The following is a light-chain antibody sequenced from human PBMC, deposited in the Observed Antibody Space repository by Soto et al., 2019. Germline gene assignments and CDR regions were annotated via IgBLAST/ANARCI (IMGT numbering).Light chain of an antibody. V-gene: IGKV3-20*01. Sequence: EVVLTQSPGTVSLSPGDRATLSCRASQSVTSNYLAWYQQKPGQAPRLLIYAASSRATGIPDRFSGSGSGTDFTLSISRVEREDFAVYYCQQDGDSVTWTFGQGTKVQIK. CDR2: AAS. J-gene: IGKJ1*01. CDR3: QQDGDSVTWT. CDR1: QSVTSNY.